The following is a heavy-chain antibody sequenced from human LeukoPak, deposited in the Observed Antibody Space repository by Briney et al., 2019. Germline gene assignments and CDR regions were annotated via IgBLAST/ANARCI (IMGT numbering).Heavy chain of an antibody. J-gene: IGHJ4*02. Sequence: SGGSLRLSCAASGFTFSSYWMHWVRQAPGKGLVWVSRINSDGSSTSYADSVKGRFTISRDNAKNTLYLQMNSLRAEDTAVYYCARDRRVGATEDPHFVVYWGQGTLVTVSS. CDR2: INSDGSST. CDR3: ARDRRVGATEDPHFVVY. CDR1: GFTFSSYW. V-gene: IGHV3-74*01. D-gene: IGHD1-26*01.